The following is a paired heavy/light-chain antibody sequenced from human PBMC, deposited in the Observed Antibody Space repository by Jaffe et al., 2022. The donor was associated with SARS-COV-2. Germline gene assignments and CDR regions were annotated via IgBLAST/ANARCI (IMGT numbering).Light chain of an antibody. CDR1: SSDVGGYNY. CDR3: SSYTRSSTRV. J-gene: IGLJ3*02. V-gene: IGLV2-14*01. CDR2: DVS. Sequence: QSALTQPASVSGSPGQSITISCTGTSSDVGGYNYVSWYQQHPGKAPKLMIYDVSNRPSGVSNRFSGSKSDNTASLTISGLQAEDEADYYCSSYTRSSTRVFGGGTKLTVL.
Heavy chain of an antibody. D-gene: IGHD4-17*01. J-gene: IGHJ5*02. V-gene: IGHV3-9*01. Sequence: EVQLVESGGGLVQPGRSLRLSCAASGFTFDDYAMHWVRQAPGKGLEWVSGISWNSGSIGYADSVKGRFTISRDNAKNSLYLQMNSLRPEDTALYYCAKDRTYDYGDYGGNWFDPWGQGTLVTVSS. CDR2: ISWNSGSI. CDR3: AKDRTYDYGDYGGNWFDP. CDR1: GFTFDDYA.